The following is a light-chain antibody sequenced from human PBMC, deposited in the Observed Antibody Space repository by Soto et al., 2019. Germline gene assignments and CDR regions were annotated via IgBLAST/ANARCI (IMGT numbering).Light chain of an antibody. Sequence: EIVMTQSPATLSASPGERATLSCRASQSVRSNLAWYQQKPGQAPRLLIVGSFARATGIPARFSGSGSGSEFTLTISGLQSEDFAVYYCQQYNDRPPITFGQGTRLEIK. CDR3: QQYNDRPPIT. V-gene: IGKV3-15*01. CDR1: QSVRSN. J-gene: IGKJ5*01. CDR2: GSF.